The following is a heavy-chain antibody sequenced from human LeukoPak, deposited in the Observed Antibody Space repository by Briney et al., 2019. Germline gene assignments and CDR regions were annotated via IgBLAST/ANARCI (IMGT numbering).Heavy chain of an antibody. Sequence: ASVKVSCKASGYTFTSYGISWVRQAPGQGLEWMGWISAYNGNTNYAQKLQGRVTMTTGTSTSTAYMELRSLRSDYTAVYYCATKDFWSGYYDFSPDYWGQGTLVTVSS. CDR3: ATKDFWSGYYDFSPDY. CDR2: ISAYNGNT. D-gene: IGHD3-3*01. CDR1: GYTFTSYG. V-gene: IGHV1-18*01. J-gene: IGHJ4*02.